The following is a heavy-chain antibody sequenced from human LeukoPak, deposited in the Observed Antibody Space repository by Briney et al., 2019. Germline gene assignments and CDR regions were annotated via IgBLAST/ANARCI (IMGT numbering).Heavy chain of an antibody. J-gene: IGHJ2*01. CDR2: TRNKANRYIA. D-gene: IGHD6-19*01. Sequence: PGGSLRLSCAASGFTFSDHYMDWVRQAPGKGLEWVGRTRNKANRYIAEYAASVRGRFTISRDDSKNSMYLQMNSLKTEDTAVYYCARDPTAVAGDWYFDLWGRGTLVTVSS. CDR1: GFTFSDHY. V-gene: IGHV3-72*01. CDR3: ARDPTAVAGDWYFDL.